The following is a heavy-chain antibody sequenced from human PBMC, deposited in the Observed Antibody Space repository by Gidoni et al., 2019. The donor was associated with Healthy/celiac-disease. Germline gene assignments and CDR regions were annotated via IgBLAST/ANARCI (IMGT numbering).Heavy chain of an antibody. V-gene: IGHV1-8*01. CDR3: VRRGDYYYYYGMDV. Sequence: QVQLVQSGAEVKKPGASVKVSCKASGYTFTSYDINWVRQATGQGLEWMGWMNPNSGNTGYAQKFQGRVTMTRNTSISTAYMELSSLRSEDTAVYYCVRRGDYYYYYGMDVWGQGTTVTVSS. CDR1: GYTFTSYD. J-gene: IGHJ6*02. CDR2: MNPNSGNT.